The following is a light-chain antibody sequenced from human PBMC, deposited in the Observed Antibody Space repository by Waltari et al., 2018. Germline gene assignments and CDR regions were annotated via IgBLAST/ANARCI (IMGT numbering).Light chain of an antibody. CDR2: KDN. CDR3: QSADNTETFLGV. V-gene: IGLV3-25*03. J-gene: IGLJ3*02. CDR1: TLQQQY. Sequence: SYKLTQPPSVSVSQGQTVRITCTAATLQQQYAYLYQQNPGQAPVLVIYKDNDSPLGIPERFSGSSSGTTVTLTISEVQAEDEADYYCQSADNTETFLGVFGGGTKLTVL.